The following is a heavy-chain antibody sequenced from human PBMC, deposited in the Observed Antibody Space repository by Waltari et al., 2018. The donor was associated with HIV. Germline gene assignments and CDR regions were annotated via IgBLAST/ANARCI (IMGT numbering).Heavy chain of an antibody. CDR1: GFTFSGKW. CDR2: MNQDGSQK. V-gene: IGHV3-7*01. CDR3: ARDEGYFDL. Sequence: EVQLVESGGGLVQPGGSLRLSCEASGFTFSGKWMSWVRQAPGKGLEWVANMNQDGSQKYYVDSVKGRFTISRDNAKNSLYLQMNSLRVVDTAVYYCARDEGYFDLWGRGTLVTVSS. J-gene: IGHJ2*01.